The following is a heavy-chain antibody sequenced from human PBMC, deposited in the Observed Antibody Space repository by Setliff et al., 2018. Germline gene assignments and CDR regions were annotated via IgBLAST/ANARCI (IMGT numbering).Heavy chain of an antibody. V-gene: IGHV1-69*06. CDR2: IIPIFGTA. Sequence: SVKVSCKASGATFSSYAISWVRQAPGQGLEWMGRIIPIFGTANYAQKFQGRVAITADKSTSTAYMELSSLRSEDTAVYYCARAPSSTVINWFDPWGQGTQVTVSS. D-gene: IGHD3-22*01. J-gene: IGHJ5*02. CDR3: ARAPSSTVINWFDP. CDR1: GATFSSYA.